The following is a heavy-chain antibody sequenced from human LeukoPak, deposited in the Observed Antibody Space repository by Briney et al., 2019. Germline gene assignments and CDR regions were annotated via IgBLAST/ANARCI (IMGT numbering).Heavy chain of an antibody. Sequence: ASVKVSCKASGYTFTGYYMHWVRQAPGQGLEWMGWINPNSGGTNYAQKFQGRVTMTRDTSISTANMELSRLRSDDTAVYYWARVSHPLVGATLESPLGYWGQGTLVTVSS. D-gene: IGHD1-26*01. CDR1: GYTFTGYY. CDR2: INPNSGGT. V-gene: IGHV1-2*02. J-gene: IGHJ4*02. CDR3: ARVSHPLVGATLESPLGY.